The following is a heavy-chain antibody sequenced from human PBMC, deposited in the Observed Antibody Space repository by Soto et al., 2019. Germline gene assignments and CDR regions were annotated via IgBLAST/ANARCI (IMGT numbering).Heavy chain of an antibody. CDR3: TTSPHRDSERVFV. Sequence: GGYLRLSCADSGFTFSTYWMRWVRLTPGKGLEWVANIKQDGTEKYYVDSVRGRLTVSRDNAKSSLYLQMNSLRVEDTAVYYCTTSPHRDSERVFVWGQGTTVTVSS. V-gene: IGHV3-7*01. CDR2: IKQDGTEK. CDR1: GFTFSTYW. J-gene: IGHJ6*02. D-gene: IGHD1-26*01.